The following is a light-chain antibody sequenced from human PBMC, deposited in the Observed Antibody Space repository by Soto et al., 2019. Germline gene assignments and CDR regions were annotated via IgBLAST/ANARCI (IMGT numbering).Light chain of an antibody. J-gene: IGKJ1*01. Sequence: EVVMTQSPATLPVSPGERATLSCRASQSISSDLAWYPQKPGQAPRLLIYGASTRASDIPARFSGSGSGTEFTLTISSLQSEDFAVYYCQQYNNWPPCTFGQGTKVEF. CDR1: QSISSD. CDR3: QQYNNWPPCT. V-gene: IGKV3-15*01. CDR2: GAS.